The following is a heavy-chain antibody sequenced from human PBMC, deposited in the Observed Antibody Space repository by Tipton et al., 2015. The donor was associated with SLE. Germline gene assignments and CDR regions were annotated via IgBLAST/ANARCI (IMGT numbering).Heavy chain of an antibody. Sequence: TLSLTCAVSGGSISSDYWWSWVRQSPGKGLEWIGEIYHRGTTNYNPSLNSRGTISLDKSRNQFSLKLNSVAAADTAIYYCARTYSVSYWYFELWGRGALVTVSS. D-gene: IGHD1-26*01. J-gene: IGHJ2*01. CDR3: ARTYSVSYWYFEL. CDR1: GGSISSDYW. V-gene: IGHV4-4*02. CDR2: IYHRGTT.